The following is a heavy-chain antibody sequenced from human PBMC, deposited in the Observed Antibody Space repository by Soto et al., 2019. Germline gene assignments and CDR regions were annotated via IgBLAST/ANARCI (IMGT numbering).Heavy chain of an antibody. D-gene: IGHD3-9*01. V-gene: IGHV4-38-2*01. CDR2: IYTSGST. CDR3: ARGGGYYDSTDYYYYGMDV. CDR1: GYSISLGYY. J-gene: IGHJ6*02. Sequence: SETLYLTCAVSGYSISLGYYWGWIRQPPGKGLEWIGRIYTSGSTNYNPSLKSRVTMSVDTSKNQFSLKLSSVTAADTAVYYCARGGGYYDSTDYYYYGMDVWGQGTTVTVSS.